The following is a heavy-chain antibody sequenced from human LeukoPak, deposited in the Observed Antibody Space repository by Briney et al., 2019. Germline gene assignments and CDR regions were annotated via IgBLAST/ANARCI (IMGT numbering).Heavy chain of an antibody. CDR2: INPNSGNT. CDR1: GYTFTGYY. V-gene: IGHV1-8*02. CDR3: ARDSTQLWYYYYYGMDV. Sequence: ASVKVSCKASGYTFTGYYMHWVRQAPGQGLEWMGWINPNSGNTGYAQKFQGRVTMTRNTSISTAYMELSSLRSEDTAVYYCARDSTQLWYYYYYGMDVWGQGTTVTVSS. J-gene: IGHJ6*02. D-gene: IGHD5-18*01.